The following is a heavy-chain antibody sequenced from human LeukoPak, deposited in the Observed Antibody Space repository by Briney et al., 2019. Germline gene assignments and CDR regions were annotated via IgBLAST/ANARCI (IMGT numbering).Heavy chain of an antibody. Sequence: SVTLSLTCTVSGGSISSYYWSWIRQPPGKGLEWIGYIYYSGSTNYNPSLKSRVTISVDTSKNQFSLKLSSVTAADTAVYYCARGYDYVWGSYRFDYWGQGTLVTVSS. CDR3: ARGYDYVWGSYRFDY. CDR1: GGSISSYY. V-gene: IGHV4-59*01. D-gene: IGHD3-16*02. J-gene: IGHJ4*02. CDR2: IYYSGST.